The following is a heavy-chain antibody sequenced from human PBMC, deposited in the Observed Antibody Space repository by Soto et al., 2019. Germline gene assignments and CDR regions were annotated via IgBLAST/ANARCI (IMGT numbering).Heavy chain of an antibody. D-gene: IGHD5-18*01. J-gene: IGHJ4*02. CDR2: ISGSGGST. V-gene: IGHV3-23*01. CDR1: GFTFSSYA. CDR3: AKASGIAMVPQTFDY. Sequence: GGSLRLSCAASGFTFSSYAMSWVRQAPGKGLEWVSAISGSGGSTYYADSVKGRFTISRDNSKNTLYLQMNSLRAEDTAVYYCAKASGIAMVPQTFDYWGQGTRVTVSS.